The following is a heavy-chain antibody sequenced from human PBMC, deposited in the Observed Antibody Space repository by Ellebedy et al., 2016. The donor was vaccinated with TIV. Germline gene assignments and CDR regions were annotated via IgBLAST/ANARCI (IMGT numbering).Heavy chain of an antibody. Sequence: SETLSLTCTVSGGSISGFYWGWIRQPPGKGLEWIGYIYYSGSTNYNPSLKSRVTISVNTSKNQLSLKLSSMTAADTAMYYCATYNNEGTYNWFDPWGQGILVTVSS. J-gene: IGHJ5*02. CDR2: IYYSGST. V-gene: IGHV4-59*12. D-gene: IGHD5-24*01. CDR3: ATYNNEGTYNWFDP. CDR1: GGSISGFY.